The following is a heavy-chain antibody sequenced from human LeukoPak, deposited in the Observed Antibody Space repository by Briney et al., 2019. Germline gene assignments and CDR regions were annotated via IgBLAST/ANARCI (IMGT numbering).Heavy chain of an antibody. Sequence: ASVKVSCKASGGTFSSYAISWVRQAPGQGLEWMGGIIPIFGTTKYAQKFQGRVTVTADESTSTAYMDLSSLRSGDTAMYYCARTSTDYLYYYMDVWGKGTTVTVSS. CDR2: IIPIFGTT. V-gene: IGHV1-69*13. D-gene: IGHD5/OR15-5a*01. CDR3: ARTSTDYLYYYMDV. J-gene: IGHJ6*03. CDR1: GGTFSSYA.